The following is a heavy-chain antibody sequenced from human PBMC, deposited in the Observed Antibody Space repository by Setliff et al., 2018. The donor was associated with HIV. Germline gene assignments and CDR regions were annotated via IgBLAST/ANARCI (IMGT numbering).Heavy chain of an antibody. CDR2: KDHSGST. V-gene: IGHV4-34*01. J-gene: IGHJ5*01. Sequence: PSETLSLPCAVSGGSFTSSSWSWIRQPPGKGLEWIGEKDHSGSTTYNPSLKSGVTISLDTSKNRFSLTLNSVTAADTAVYYCVRGIRSGYGYAAEWFDSWGQGSLVTVSS. CDR3: VRGIRSGYGYAAEWFDS. CDR1: GGSFTSSS. D-gene: IGHD5-18*01.